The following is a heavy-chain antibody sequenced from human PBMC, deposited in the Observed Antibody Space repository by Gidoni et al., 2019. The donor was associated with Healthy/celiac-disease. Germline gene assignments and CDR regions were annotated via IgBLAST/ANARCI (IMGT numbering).Heavy chain of an antibody. J-gene: IGHJ6*02. CDR3: ARDHCSSTSCPVAFYYYGMDV. D-gene: IGHD2-2*01. CDR1: GFTFSSDS. V-gene: IGHV3-48*01. CDR2: ISSSSSTI. Sequence: EVQLVESGGGLVQPGGSLRLSCAASGFTFSSDSLNWVRQAPGKGLEGVSYISSSSSTIYYADSVKGRFTISRDNAKNSLYLQMNSLRAEDTAVYYCARDHCSSTSCPVAFYYYGMDVWGQGTTVTVSS.